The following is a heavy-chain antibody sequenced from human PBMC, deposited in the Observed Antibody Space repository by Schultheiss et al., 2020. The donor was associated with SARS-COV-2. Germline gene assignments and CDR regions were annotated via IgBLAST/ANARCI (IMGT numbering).Heavy chain of an antibody. V-gene: IGHV3-66*01. CDR1: GFTFSSYA. D-gene: IGHD2-2*02. Sequence: GGSLRLSCAASGFTFSSYAMHWVRQAPGKGLEWVSVIYSGGSTYYADYVKGRFTISRDNSKNTLYLQMNSLRAEDTAVYYCARDRPLGYCSSTSCYTDLDYWGQGTLVTVSS. CDR3: ARDRPLGYCSSTSCYTDLDY. CDR2: IYSGGST. J-gene: IGHJ4*02.